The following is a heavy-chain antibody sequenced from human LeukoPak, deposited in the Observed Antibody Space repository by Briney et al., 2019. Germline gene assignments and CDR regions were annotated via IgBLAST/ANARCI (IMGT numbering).Heavy chain of an antibody. D-gene: IGHD4-17*01. J-gene: IGHJ4*02. CDR3: AKDSYGDYSHFDY. CDR2: IRYDGSNK. Sequence: GGSRRLSCAASGFTFSSYGMHWVRQAPGKGLEWVAFIRYDGSNKYYADSVKGRFTISRDNSKNTLYLQMNSLRAEDTAVYYCAKDSYGDYSHFDYWGQGTLVTVSS. V-gene: IGHV3-30*02. CDR1: GFTFSSYG.